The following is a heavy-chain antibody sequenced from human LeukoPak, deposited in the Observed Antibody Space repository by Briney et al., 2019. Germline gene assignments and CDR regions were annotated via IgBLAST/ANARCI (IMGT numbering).Heavy chain of an antibody. CDR2: INHSGST. CDR1: GGSFSGYY. CDR3: ARRFRWYGSDHFDY. J-gene: IGHJ4*02. V-gene: IGHV4-34*01. Sequence: SETLSLTCAVYGGSFSGYYWSWIRQPPGKGLEWIGEINHSGSTNYNPSPKSRVTISVDTSKNQFSLKLSSVTAADTAVYYCARRFRWYGSDHFDYWGQGTLVTVSS. D-gene: IGHD3-10*01.